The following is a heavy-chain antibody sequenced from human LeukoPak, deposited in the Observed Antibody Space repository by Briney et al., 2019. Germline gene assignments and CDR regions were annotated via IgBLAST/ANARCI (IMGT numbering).Heavy chain of an antibody. V-gene: IGHV4-59*01. J-gene: IGHJ3*02. D-gene: IGHD5-12*01. CDR1: GGPLTSYY. CDR2: IYYRGST. Sequence: SETLSLTCAVSGGPLTSYYWTWIRQPPWKGLEWIGFIYYRGSTNYNPSLESRVTISIDTSKNRFSLKLSSVTAADTAVYHCARDRYSGYGGFGAFDIWGQGTMVTVSS. CDR3: ARDRYSGYGGFGAFDI.